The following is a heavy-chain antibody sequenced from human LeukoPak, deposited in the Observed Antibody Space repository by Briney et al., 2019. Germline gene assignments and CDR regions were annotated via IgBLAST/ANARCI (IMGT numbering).Heavy chain of an antibody. D-gene: IGHD2-8*01. J-gene: IGHJ6*02. CDR1: GFTFSNYG. Sequence: GGSLRLSCTTSGFTFSNYGIHWVRQAPGKGLEWVAVVWNDGSHETYADSVKGRFTISRDNSKNTLYLQMNTLSAEDTAVYYCARDQWGNSPYGMDVWGQGTTVTVSS. CDR3: ARDQWGNSPYGMDV. V-gene: IGHV3-33*01. CDR2: VWNDGSHE.